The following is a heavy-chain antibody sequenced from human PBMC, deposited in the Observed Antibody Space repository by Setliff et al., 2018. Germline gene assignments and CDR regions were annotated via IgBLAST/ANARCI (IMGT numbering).Heavy chain of an antibody. D-gene: IGHD2-15*01. V-gene: IGHV4-39*01. CDR2: IYDSGSS. CDR3: GRGFSRIEGWGNWFDP. Sequence: SETLSLTCTVSGGAVSNSGFFWGWLRQAPGKGLEWIGNIYDSGSSNYNASLKSRLIITRDTSKNQISLKLTSVTAADTAVYYCGRGFSRIEGWGNWFDPWGQGILVTVSS. CDR1: GGAVSNSGFF. J-gene: IGHJ5*02.